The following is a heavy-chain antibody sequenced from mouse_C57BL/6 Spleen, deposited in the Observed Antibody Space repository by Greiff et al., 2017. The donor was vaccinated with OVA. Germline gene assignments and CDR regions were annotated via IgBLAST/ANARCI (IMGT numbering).Heavy chain of an antibody. Sequence: QVHVKQSGAELVKPGASVKISCKASGYAFSSYWMNWVKQRPGKGLAWIGQIYPGDGDTNYNGKFKGKATLTADESSSTAYMQLSSLTSEDSAVYFCAREVNSRGFAYWGQGTLVTVSA. V-gene: IGHV1-80*01. J-gene: IGHJ3*01. CDR2: IYPGDGDT. CDR3: AREVNSRGFAY. CDR1: GYAFSSYW.